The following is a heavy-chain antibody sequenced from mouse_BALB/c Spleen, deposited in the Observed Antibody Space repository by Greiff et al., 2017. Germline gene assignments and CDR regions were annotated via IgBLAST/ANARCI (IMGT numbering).Heavy chain of an antibody. Sequence: EVKLVESGGGLVQPGGSRKLSCAASGFTFSDYGMAWVRQAPGKGPEWVAFISNLAYSIYYADTVTGRFTISRENAKNTLYLEMSSLRSEDTAMYYCAREEITTDGGLDYWGQGTSVTVSS. CDR2: ISNLAYSI. J-gene: IGHJ4*01. CDR1: GFTFSDYG. CDR3: AREEITTDGGLDY. D-gene: IGHD2-4*01. V-gene: IGHV5-15*02.